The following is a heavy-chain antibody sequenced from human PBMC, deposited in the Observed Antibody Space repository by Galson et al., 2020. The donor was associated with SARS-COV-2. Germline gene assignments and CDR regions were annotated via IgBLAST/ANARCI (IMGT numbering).Heavy chain of an antibody. Sequence: ASVKVSCTASGYTFTSYGISWVRQAPGQGLEWMGWIRAYNGNTNYAQTLQGRVTMTTDTSTSTAYMELRSLRSDDTAVYYCARDYYGSGSYYPDYYYGMDVWGQGTTVTVSS. J-gene: IGHJ6*02. CDR1: GYTFTSYG. D-gene: IGHD3-10*01. CDR2: IRAYNGNT. CDR3: ARDYYGSGSYYPDYYYGMDV. V-gene: IGHV1-18*01.